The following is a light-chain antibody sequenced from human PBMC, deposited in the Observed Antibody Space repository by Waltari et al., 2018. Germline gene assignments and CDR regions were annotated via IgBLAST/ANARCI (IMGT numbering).Light chain of an antibody. V-gene: IGLV4-69*01. CDR1: SGHSRNV. J-gene: IGLJ3*02. CDR3: QTGGHGTWV. Sequence: QLVLTQSPSASASLGASVKPTCTLSSGHSRNVIAWHQQQPEKGPRYLMKVNSDGSHSKGDEIPDRFSGSSSGAERYLTISSVQSEDEADYYCQTGGHGTWVFGGGTKLTVL. CDR2: VNSDGSH.